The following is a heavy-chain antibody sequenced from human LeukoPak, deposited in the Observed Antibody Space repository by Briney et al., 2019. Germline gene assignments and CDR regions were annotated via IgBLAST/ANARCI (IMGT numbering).Heavy chain of an antibody. CDR2: ISGSGGST. Sequence: GGSLRLSCAASGFTFSSYAMSWVRQAPGKGLEWVSAISGSGGSTYYAGSVKGRFTISKDNSKNTLYLQMNSLRAEDTAVYYCAKDLTGDSSGEEASDYWGQGTLVTVSS. CDR1: GFTFSSYA. D-gene: IGHD6-19*01. J-gene: IGHJ4*02. V-gene: IGHV3-23*01. CDR3: AKDLTGDSSGEEASDY.